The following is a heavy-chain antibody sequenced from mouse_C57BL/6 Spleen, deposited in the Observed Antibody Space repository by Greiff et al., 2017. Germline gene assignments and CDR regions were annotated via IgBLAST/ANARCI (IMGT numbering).Heavy chain of an antibody. CDR3: TRDRGDYGSSYYYAMDY. CDR2: ISSGGDYI. Sequence: EVQLVESGEGLVKPGGSLKLSCAASGFTFSSYAMSWVRQTPEKRLEWVAYISSGGDYIYYADTVKGRFTISRDNARNTLYLQMSSLKSEDTAMYYCTRDRGDYGSSYYYAMDYWGQGTSVTVSS. D-gene: IGHD1-1*01. J-gene: IGHJ4*01. CDR1: GFTFSSYA. V-gene: IGHV5-9-1*02.